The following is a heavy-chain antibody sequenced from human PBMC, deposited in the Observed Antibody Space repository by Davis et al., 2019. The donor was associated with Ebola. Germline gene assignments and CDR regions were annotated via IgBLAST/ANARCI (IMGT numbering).Heavy chain of an antibody. CDR3: ARVGMATLGSPLDY. V-gene: IGHV4-34*01. Sequence: MPSETLSLTCAVYGGSSSGYYWSWIRQPPGKGLEWIGEINHSGSTNYNPSLKSRVTISVDTSKNQFSLKLSSVTAADTAVYYCARVGMATLGSPLDYWGQGTLVTVSS. D-gene: IGHD5-24*01. CDR2: INHSGST. J-gene: IGHJ4*02. CDR1: GGSSSGYY.